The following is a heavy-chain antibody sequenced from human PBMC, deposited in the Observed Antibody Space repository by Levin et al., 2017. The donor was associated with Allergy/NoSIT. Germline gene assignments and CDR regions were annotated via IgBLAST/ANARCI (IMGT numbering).Heavy chain of an antibody. CDR2: ISSSSSYI. Sequence: GGSLRLSCAASGFTFSSYSMNWVRQAPGKGLEWVSSISSSSSYIYYADSVKGRFTISRDNAKNSLYLQMNSLRAEDTAVYYCARDPNLAAAGTGDYWGQGTLVTVSS. CDR3: ARDPNLAAAGTGDY. J-gene: IGHJ4*02. CDR1: GFTFSSYS. V-gene: IGHV3-21*01. D-gene: IGHD6-13*01.